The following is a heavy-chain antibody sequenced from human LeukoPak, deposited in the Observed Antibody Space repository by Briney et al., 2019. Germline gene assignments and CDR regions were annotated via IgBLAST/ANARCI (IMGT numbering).Heavy chain of an antibody. CDR2: IYHSGST. CDR1: GYSISSGYY. D-gene: IGHD3-22*01. J-gene: IGHJ4*02. Sequence: SETLSLTCTVSGYSISSGYYWGWIRQPPGKGLEWIGSIYHSGSTYYNPSLKSRVTISVDTSKNQFSLKLSSVTAADTAVYYCARSDYDSSGYSDYWGQGTLVTVSS. V-gene: IGHV4-38-2*02. CDR3: ARSDYDSSGYSDY.